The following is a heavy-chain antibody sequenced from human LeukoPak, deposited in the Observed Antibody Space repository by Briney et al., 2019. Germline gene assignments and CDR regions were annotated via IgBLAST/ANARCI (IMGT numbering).Heavy chain of an antibody. D-gene: IGHD6-13*01. CDR2: IYYSGST. CDR3: ARALAAAGVDY. CDR1: GGSISSYY. Sequence: SETLSLTCTVSGGSISSYYWSWIRQPPGKGLEWIGYIYYSGSTNYNPSLKSRVTTSVDTSKNQFSLKLSSVTAADTAVYYCARALAAAGVDYWGQGTLVTVSS. J-gene: IGHJ4*02. V-gene: IGHV4-59*01.